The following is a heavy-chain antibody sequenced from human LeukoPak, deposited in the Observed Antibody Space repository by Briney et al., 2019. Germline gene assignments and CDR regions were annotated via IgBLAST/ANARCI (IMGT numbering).Heavy chain of an antibody. CDR1: GGSLSSGSYY. CDR2: IYTSGGT. J-gene: IGHJ6*03. Sequence: PSETLSLTCTVSGGSLSSGSYYWSWIRQPAGNGLEWIGRIYTSGGTNYNPSLKRRATISVDTSKNQFSLRLSSVTAADTAVYYCARERRVRGLIIVGHECYYMDVWGKGTTVTVSS. D-gene: IGHD3-10*01. CDR3: ARERRVRGLIIVGHECYYMDV. V-gene: IGHV4-61*02.